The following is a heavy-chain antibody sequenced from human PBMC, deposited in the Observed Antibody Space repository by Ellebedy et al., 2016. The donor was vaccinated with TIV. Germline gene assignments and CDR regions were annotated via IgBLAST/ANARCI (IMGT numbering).Heavy chain of an antibody. Sequence: SETLSLXXTVSGGSISSSSYYWGWIRQPPGKGLEWIGSIYYSGSTYYNPSLKSRVTISVDTSKNQFSLKLSSVTAADTAVYYCARGLVAGAGGYWGQGTLVTVSS. J-gene: IGHJ4*02. CDR3: ARGLVAGAGGY. CDR1: GGSISSSSYY. D-gene: IGHD6-19*01. CDR2: IYYSGST. V-gene: IGHV4-39*01.